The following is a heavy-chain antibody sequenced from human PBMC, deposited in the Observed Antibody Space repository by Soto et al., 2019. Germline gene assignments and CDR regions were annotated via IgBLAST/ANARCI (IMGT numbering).Heavy chain of an antibody. CDR2: ISSSGSTI. CDR1: GFTFSDYY. CDR3: ARDDLGYCSSTSCYRYSRWFDP. Sequence: GGSLRLSCAASGFTFSDYYMSWIRQAPGKGLEWVSYISSSGSTIYYADSVKGRFTISRDNAKNSLYLQMNSLRAEDTAVYYCARDDLGYCSSTSCYRYSRWFDPWGQGTLVTVSS. J-gene: IGHJ5*02. V-gene: IGHV3-11*01. D-gene: IGHD2-2*01.